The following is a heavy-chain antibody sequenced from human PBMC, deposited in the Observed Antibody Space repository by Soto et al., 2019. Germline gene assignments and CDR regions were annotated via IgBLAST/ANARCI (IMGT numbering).Heavy chain of an antibody. Sequence: SETLSLTCTVSGGSISSSNWWSWVRQPPGKGLEWIGYIYYSGSTNYNPSLKSRVTISVDTSKNQFSLKLSSVTAADTAVYYCARVLGGGLKWELYRMLPYFCDFWGQGTLVPVSS. J-gene: IGHJ4*02. CDR1: GGSISSSNW. V-gene: IGHV4-4*02. D-gene: IGHD1-26*01. CDR3: ARVLGGGLKWELYRMLPYFCDF. CDR2: IYYSGST.